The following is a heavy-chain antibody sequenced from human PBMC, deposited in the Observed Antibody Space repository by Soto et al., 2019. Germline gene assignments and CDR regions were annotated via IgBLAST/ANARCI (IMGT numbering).Heavy chain of an antibody. J-gene: IGHJ4*02. CDR1: GFTVTSNG. V-gene: IGHV3-23*01. D-gene: IGHD3-22*01. Sequence: EVKLLESGGGLVQPGGSLRLSCGVSGFTVTSNGVSWVRQAPGKGLEWVSAISPNGQGIWYADSVKGRFTISRDISRNTVFLQMDSLRAEDTAVYYCARFRRGSSGSNFFDFWGQGALVTVSS. CDR2: ISPNGQGI. CDR3: ARFRRGSSGSNFFDF.